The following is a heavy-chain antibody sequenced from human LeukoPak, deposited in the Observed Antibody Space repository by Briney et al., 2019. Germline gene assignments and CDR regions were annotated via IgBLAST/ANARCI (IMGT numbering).Heavy chain of an antibody. CDR1: GFTFSSYS. Sequence: GGSLRLSCAASGFTFSSYSMNWVRQAPGKGLEWVSSVSTSSSYIHYADSVKGRFTISRDNAKNSLYLQMNSLRAEDTALYYCAALENSSGWYRDAFDIWGQGTMVTVSS. CDR2: VSTSSSYI. J-gene: IGHJ3*02. D-gene: IGHD6-19*01. CDR3: AALENSSGWYRDAFDI. V-gene: IGHV3-21*04.